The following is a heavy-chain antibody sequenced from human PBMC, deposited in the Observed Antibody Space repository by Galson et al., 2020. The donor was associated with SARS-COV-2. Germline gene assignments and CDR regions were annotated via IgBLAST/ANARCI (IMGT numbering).Heavy chain of an antibody. J-gene: IGHJ4*02. V-gene: IGHV4-59*12. CDR2: IYNSGYP. Sequence: SETLSLTCSVYGGSTSSYYWNFIRQPPGKGLEWIGYIYNSGYPSYNPSLKSRVTISIDTSKNQFSLKLRSVTAADTAVYFCARGGFLQPFDNWGQGTLVTVSS. CDR3: ARGGFLQPFDN. D-gene: IGHD6-25*01. CDR1: GGSTSSYY.